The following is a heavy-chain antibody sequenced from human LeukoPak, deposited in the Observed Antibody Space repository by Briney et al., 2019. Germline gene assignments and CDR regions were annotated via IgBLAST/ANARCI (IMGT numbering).Heavy chain of an antibody. J-gene: IGHJ3*02. CDR3: ARDSPVYGDYEMGGAFDI. CDR1: GGSISSYY. Sequence: SETLSLTCTVSGGSISSYYWSWIRQPVGKGLEWIGRIYTSGSTNYNPSLKSRVTMSVDTSKNQFSLKLSSVTAADTAVYYCARDSPVYGDYEMGGAFDIWGQGTMVTVSS. V-gene: IGHV4-4*07. D-gene: IGHD4-17*01. CDR2: IYTSGST.